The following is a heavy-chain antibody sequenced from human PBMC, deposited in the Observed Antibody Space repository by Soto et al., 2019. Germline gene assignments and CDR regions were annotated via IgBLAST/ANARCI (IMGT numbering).Heavy chain of an antibody. V-gene: IGHV4-59*01. Sequence: PSETLSLTCTVSGGSISSYYWSWIRQPPGKGLEWIGYIYYSGRTNYNPSLKSRVTISVDTSKNQFSLKLSSVTAADTAVYYCARDLSLRYFDWHEYYYYGMDVWGQGTTVIVSS. CDR2: IYYSGRT. CDR3: ARDLSLRYFDWHEYYYYGMDV. CDR1: GGSISSYY. J-gene: IGHJ6*02. D-gene: IGHD3-9*01.